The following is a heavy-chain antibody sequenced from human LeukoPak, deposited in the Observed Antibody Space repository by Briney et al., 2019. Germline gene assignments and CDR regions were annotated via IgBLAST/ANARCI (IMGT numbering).Heavy chain of an antibody. D-gene: IGHD6-19*01. CDR2: ISGYNEKT. V-gene: IGHV1-18*01. CDR1: GYTFTRYG. Sequence: ASVKVSCKASGYTFTRYGINWVRQAPGQGLEWMGWISGYNEKTNYAQKFQGSVTMTTDTSTSTAYMELRRLRSDDTAVYYCARDPGSFLSGSGWLNWFEPWGQGTLLTVSS. CDR3: ARDPGSFLSGSGWLNWFEP. J-gene: IGHJ5*02.